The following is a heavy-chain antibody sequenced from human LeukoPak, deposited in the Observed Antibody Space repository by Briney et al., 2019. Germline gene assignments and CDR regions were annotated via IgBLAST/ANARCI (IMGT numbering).Heavy chain of an antibody. D-gene: IGHD6-19*01. CDR3: ARGGQWLVPDPHRYYHDS. Sequence: GGSLRLSCAASGFTFSNYGLIWVRQAPGKGLEWVSYISSRSSTLYYADSVKGRFTISRDNAKSSLFLHMNRLRAEDTAVYYCARGGQWLVPDPHRYYHDSWGQGTLVTVSS. CDR2: ISSRSSTL. J-gene: IGHJ4*02. V-gene: IGHV3-48*04. CDR1: GFTFSNYG.